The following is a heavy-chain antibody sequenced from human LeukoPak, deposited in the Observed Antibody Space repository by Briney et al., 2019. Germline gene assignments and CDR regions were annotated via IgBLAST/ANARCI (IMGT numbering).Heavy chain of an antibody. CDR2: IDHSGST. CDR1: GFTFSSYS. D-gene: IGHD3-22*01. V-gene: IGHV4-34*01. CDR3: TRLNYYDSSGYYWNEAFDI. Sequence: PGGSLRLSCAASGFTFSSYSMNWVRQAPGKGLEWIGEIDHSGSTKNNPSLKSRVTISVDTSKNQFSLKLNSVTAADTAVYYCTRLNYYDSSGYYWNEAFDIWGQGAMVSVSS. J-gene: IGHJ3*02.